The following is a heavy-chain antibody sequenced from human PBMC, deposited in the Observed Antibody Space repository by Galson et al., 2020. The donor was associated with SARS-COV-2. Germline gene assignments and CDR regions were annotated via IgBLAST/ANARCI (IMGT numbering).Heavy chain of an antibody. CDR1: GFAISSYS. CDR3: ASEGGRYGDHVEDR. D-gene: IGHD4-17*01. Sequence: GETLRLTCAASGFAISSYSMHWVRQPPGKGLEWVSLISYHGSNIYYADSVKGRFTISSDNSKNTLYLQMSSLTPVYTAVYYCASEGGRYGDHVEDRGDRGTLIAASS. V-gene: IGHV3-30*04. J-gene: IGHJ4*01. CDR2: ISYHGSNI.